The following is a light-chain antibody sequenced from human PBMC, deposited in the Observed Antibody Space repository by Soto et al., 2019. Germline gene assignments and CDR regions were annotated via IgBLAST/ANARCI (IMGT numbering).Light chain of an antibody. V-gene: IGKV3-20*01. J-gene: IGKJ1*01. CDR3: QQYHSPPLT. CDR2: DAS. Sequence: EIVLTQSPATLSLSPGERATLSCRASQSVSSYLAWYQQKPGRAPRLLIYDASSRATGIPDRFSGSGSGTEFTLTISSLEPEDFVVYYCQQYHSPPLTFGQGTKVDIK. CDR1: QSVSSY.